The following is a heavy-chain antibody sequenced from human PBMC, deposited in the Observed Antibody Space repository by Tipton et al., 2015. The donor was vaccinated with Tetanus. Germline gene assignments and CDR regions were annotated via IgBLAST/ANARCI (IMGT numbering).Heavy chain of an antibody. CDR3: ARDRGDYISYGMDV. D-gene: IGHD3-22*01. V-gene: IGHV1-2*02. J-gene: IGHJ6*02. CDR1: GYTFTGYY. CDR2: IDPNSGGT. Sequence: QLVQSGAEVKKPGASVKVSCKASGYTFTGYYIYWVRQAPGQGLEWMGWIDPNSGGTVYAQKFQGRVTMTRDTSISAAYMELRSLRSDDTAVYYCARDRGDYISYGMDVWGPGTTVPVS.